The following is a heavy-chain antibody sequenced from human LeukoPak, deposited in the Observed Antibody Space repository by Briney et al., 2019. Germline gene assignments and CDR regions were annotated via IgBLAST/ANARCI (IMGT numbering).Heavy chain of an antibody. V-gene: IGHV3-48*03. D-gene: IGHD2-2*01. CDR3: ARAPRPNCSSTSCYDYYYYGMDV. Sequence: GGSLRLSCAASGFTFSSYEMNWVRQAPGKGLEWVSYIRSSGSTIYYADSVKGRFTISRDNAKNSLYLQMNSLRAEDTAVYYCARAPRPNCSSTSCYDYYYYGMDVWGKGTTVTVSS. CDR2: IRSSGSTI. J-gene: IGHJ6*04. CDR1: GFTFSSYE.